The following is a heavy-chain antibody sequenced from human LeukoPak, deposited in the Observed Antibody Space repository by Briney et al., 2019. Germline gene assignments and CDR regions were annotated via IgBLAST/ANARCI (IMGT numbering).Heavy chain of an antibody. D-gene: IGHD3-22*01. J-gene: IGHJ4*02. CDR1: GFTFGDYA. CDR3: RGSGYQVFDY. V-gene: IGHV3-49*03. Sequence: GRSLRLSCTASGFTFGDYAMSWIRQAPEKGLEWVGVIRSKASGGTTEYAASVKGRFSISRDDSKSLAYLQMNSLKTEDTAVYYCRGSGYQVFDYWGQGTLVTVSS. CDR2: IRSKASGGTT.